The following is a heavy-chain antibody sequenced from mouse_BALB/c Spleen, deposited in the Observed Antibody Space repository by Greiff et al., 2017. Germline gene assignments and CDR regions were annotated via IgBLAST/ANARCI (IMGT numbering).Heavy chain of an antibody. D-gene: IGHD1-1*01. CDR2: ISSGSSTI. Sequence: EVKLVESGGGLVQPGGSRKLSCAASGFTFSSFGMHWVRQAPEKGLEWVAYISSGSSTIYYADTVKGRFTISRDNPKNTLFLQMTSLRSEDTAMYYCARPTTVVHYYAMDYWGQGTSVTVSS. CDR3: ARPTTVVHYYAMDY. J-gene: IGHJ4*01. V-gene: IGHV5-17*02. CDR1: GFTFSSFG.